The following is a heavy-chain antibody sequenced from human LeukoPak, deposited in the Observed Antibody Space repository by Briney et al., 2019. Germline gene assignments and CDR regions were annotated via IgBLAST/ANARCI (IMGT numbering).Heavy chain of an antibody. CDR2: IRQDGSET. Sequence: PGGSLRLSCAASGFAFTNYWMSWVRQAPGKGLEWVASIRQDGSETYYVDSVKGRFTISRDNAKNSLYLQMNSLRAEDTAVYYCASFPFHWGQGTLVTVSS. V-gene: IGHV3-7*01. J-gene: IGHJ4*02. CDR3: ASFPFH. D-gene: IGHD2-21*01. CDR1: GFAFTNYW.